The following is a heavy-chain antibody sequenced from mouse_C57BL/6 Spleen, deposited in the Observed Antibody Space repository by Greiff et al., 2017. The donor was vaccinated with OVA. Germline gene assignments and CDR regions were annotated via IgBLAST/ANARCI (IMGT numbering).Heavy chain of an antibody. Sequence: QVQLQQSGAELVKPGASVKLSCKASGYTFTSYWMHWVKQRPGQGLEWIGMIHPNSGSTNYNEKFKSKATLTVDKSSSTAYMQLSSLTSEDSAVYYCARRDYGNYAMDYWGQGTSVTVSS. CDR1: GYTFTSYW. V-gene: IGHV1-64*01. D-gene: IGHD2-4*01. CDR3: ARRDYGNYAMDY. CDR2: IHPNSGST. J-gene: IGHJ4*01.